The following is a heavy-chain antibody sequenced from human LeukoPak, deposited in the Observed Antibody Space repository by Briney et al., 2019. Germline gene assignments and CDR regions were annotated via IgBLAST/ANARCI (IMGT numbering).Heavy chain of an antibody. CDR1: GFTFSDYY. CDR3: ARLGVRGSFDY. V-gene: IGHV3-11*06. Sequence: GGSLRLSCAASGFTFSDYYMSWIRQAPGKGLEWVSYISSSSSYTNYADSVKGRFPISRDNAKNSLYLQMNSLRAEDTAVYYCARLGVRGSFDYWGQGTLVTVSS. CDR2: ISSSSSYT. D-gene: IGHD3-10*01. J-gene: IGHJ4*02.